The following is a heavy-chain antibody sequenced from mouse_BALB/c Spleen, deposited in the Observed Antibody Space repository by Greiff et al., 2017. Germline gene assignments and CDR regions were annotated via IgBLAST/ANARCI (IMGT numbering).Heavy chain of an antibody. V-gene: IGHV6-6*02. D-gene: IGHD4-1*01. CDR3: TREDWYYFDY. CDR2: IRLKSNNYAT. CDR1: GFTFSNYW. J-gene: IGHJ2*01. Sequence: DVKLVESGGGLVQPGGSMKLSCVASGFTFSNYWMNWVRQSPEKGLEWVAEIRLKSNNYATHYAESVKGRFTISRDDSKSSVYLQMNNLRAEDTGIYYCTREDWYYFDYWGQGTTLTVSS.